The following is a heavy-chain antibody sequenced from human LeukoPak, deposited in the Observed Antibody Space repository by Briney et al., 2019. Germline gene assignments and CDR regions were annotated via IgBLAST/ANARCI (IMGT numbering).Heavy chain of an antibody. D-gene: IGHD1-7*01. V-gene: IGHV3-48*03. CDR2: IRSTSASI. CDR3: AKRRGLELLYYYYMDV. Sequence: GGSLRLSCAASGFILSNYEMNWVRQAPGKGLEWVSYIRSTSASIYYADSVKGRFTISRDNAKNSLYLQMNSLRAEDTAVYYCAKRRGLELLYYYYMDVWGKGTTVTISS. J-gene: IGHJ6*03. CDR1: GFILSNYE.